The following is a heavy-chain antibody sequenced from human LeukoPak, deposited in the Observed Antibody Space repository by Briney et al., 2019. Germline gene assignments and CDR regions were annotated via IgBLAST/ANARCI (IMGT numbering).Heavy chain of an antibody. Sequence: SETLSLTCTVSGGSISSYYWSWIRQPPGKGLEWIGYIYYSGSTNYNPSLKSRVTISVDTSKNQFSLKLSSVTAADTAVYYCARDSGRAKYDSSGYYFSYFDYWGQGTLVTVSS. D-gene: IGHD3-22*01. CDR2: IYYSGST. CDR3: ARDSGRAKYDSSGYYFSYFDY. V-gene: IGHV4-59*01. J-gene: IGHJ4*02. CDR1: GGSISSYY.